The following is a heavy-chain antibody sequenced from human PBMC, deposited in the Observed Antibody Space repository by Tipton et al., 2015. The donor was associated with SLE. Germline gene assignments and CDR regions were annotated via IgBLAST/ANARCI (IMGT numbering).Heavy chain of an antibody. CDR3: ATDPLRMAAAGTPYDY. V-gene: IGHV1-18*01. J-gene: IGHJ4*02. CDR2: ISAYNGNT. D-gene: IGHD6-13*01. Sequence: QLVQSGAEVKKPGASVNVSCKASGYTFTSYGISWVRQAPGQGLEWMGWISAYNGNTNYAQKLQGRVTMTTDTSTSTAYMELRSLRPDDTAVYYCATDPLRMAAAGTPYDYWRQGSLVTVSS. CDR1: GYTFTSYG.